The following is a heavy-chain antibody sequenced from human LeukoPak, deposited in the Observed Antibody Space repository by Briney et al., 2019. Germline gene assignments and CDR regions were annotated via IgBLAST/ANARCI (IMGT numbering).Heavy chain of an antibody. Sequence: PSETLSLTCTVSGGSISSGSYYWSWIRQPAGKGLEWIGRIYTSGSTNYNPSLKSRVTISVDTSKNQFSLKLSSVTAADTAVYYCARDSRHLEWLPYYFDYWGQGTLVTVSS. CDR1: GGSISSGSYY. CDR3: ARDSRHLEWLPYYFDY. J-gene: IGHJ4*02. D-gene: IGHD3-3*01. CDR2: IYTSGST. V-gene: IGHV4-61*02.